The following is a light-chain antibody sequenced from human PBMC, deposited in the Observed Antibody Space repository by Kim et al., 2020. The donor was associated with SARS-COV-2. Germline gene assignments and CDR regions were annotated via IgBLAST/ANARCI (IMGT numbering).Light chain of an antibody. CDR1: NIGSKS. CDR2: YDS. V-gene: IGLV3-21*04. Sequence: PGKTASITCGGNNIGSKSVHWYQQKPGQAPVLVIYYDSDRPSGIPERFSGSNSGNTATLTISRVEAGDEADYYCQVWDSSSDHVVFGGGTQLTVL. J-gene: IGLJ2*01. CDR3: QVWDSSSDHVV.